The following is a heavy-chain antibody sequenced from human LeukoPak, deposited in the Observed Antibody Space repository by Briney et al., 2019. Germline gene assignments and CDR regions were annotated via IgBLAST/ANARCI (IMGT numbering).Heavy chain of an antibody. CDR2: INHSGST. V-gene: IGHV4-34*01. D-gene: IGHD3-3*01. Sequence: PSETLSLTCAVYGGSFSGYYWSWIRQPPGKGLEWIGEINHSGSTNYNPSLKSRVTISVDTSKNQFSLKLSSVTAADTAVYYCARGVNYDFWSGYYIALAFDYWGQGTLVTVSS. CDR3: ARGVNYDFWSGYYIALAFDY. CDR1: GGSFSGYY. J-gene: IGHJ4*02.